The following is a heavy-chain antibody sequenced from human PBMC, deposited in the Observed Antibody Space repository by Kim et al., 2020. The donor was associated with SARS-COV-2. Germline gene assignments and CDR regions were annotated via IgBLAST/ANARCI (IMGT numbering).Heavy chain of an antibody. Sequence: GGSLRLSCAASGFTFSSYAMSWVRQAPGKGLEWVSAISGSGGSTYYADSVKGRFTISRDNSKNTLYLQMNSLRAEDTAVYYCAKDSPPNPYNSGYDSYWYFDLWGRGTLVTVSS. J-gene: IGHJ2*01. CDR3: AKDSPPNPYNSGYDSYWYFDL. V-gene: IGHV3-23*01. D-gene: IGHD5-12*01. CDR1: GFTFSSYA. CDR2: ISGSGGST.